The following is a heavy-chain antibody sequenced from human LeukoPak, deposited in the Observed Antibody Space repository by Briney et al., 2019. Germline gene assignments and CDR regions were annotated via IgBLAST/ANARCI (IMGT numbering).Heavy chain of an antibody. CDR2: IYYSGST. Sequence: PSETLSLTCTVSGGSISSYYWSWIRPPGKGLEWIGYIYYSGSTNYNPSLKSRVTISVDTSKNQFSLKLSSVTAVDTAVYYCARDQYYYDSSGYYYDAFDIWGQGTMVTVSS. CDR1: GGSISSYY. CDR3: ARDQYYYDSSGYYYDAFDI. V-gene: IGHV4-59*01. J-gene: IGHJ3*02. D-gene: IGHD3-22*01.